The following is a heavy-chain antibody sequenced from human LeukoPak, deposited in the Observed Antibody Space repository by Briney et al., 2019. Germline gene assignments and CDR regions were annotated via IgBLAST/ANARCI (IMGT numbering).Heavy chain of an antibody. CDR2: ISWNSGSI. CDR3: AKVYSPPRIVGATHGAFDI. CDR1: GFTFDDYA. Sequence: GRSLRLSCAASGFTFDDYAMHWVRQAPGKGLEWVSGISWNSGSIGYADSVKGRFTISRDNAKNSLYLQMNSLRAEDTALYYCAKVYSPPRIVGATHGAFDIWGQGTMVTVSS. V-gene: IGHV3-9*01. D-gene: IGHD1-26*01. J-gene: IGHJ3*02.